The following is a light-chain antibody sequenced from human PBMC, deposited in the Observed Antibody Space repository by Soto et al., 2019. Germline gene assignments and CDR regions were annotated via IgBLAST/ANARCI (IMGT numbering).Light chain of an antibody. V-gene: IGKV3-15*01. Sequence: VLTHSPGTLSVSPCERVTLSCRASQSVSSNLAWYQQKPGQAPSLLIYGAFTRATGIPARFSGTGSGTEFTLTISSLQSEDFALYYCQQYNDWPLTFGQGTRW. J-gene: IGKJ1*01. CDR2: GAF. CDR1: QSVSSN. CDR3: QQYNDWPLT.